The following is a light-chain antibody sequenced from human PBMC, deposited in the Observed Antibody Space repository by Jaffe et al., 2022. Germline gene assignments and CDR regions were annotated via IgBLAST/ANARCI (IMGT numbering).Light chain of an antibody. Sequence: DIVMTQSPASLALSLGETATINCKSSQNILYSSNNKNYLAWYQQKPGQPPKLLIYWASTRDSGVPDRFSGGGSGTDFTLTISSLQAEDVAIYFCQEYYTTPYTFGQGTKLEIK. CDR3: QEYYTTPYT. CDR1: QNILYSSNNKNY. J-gene: IGKJ2*01. V-gene: IGKV4-1*01. CDR2: WAS.